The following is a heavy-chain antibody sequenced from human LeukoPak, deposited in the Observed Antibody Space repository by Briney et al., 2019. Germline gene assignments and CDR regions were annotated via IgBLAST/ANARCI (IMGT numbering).Heavy chain of an antibody. D-gene: IGHD3-22*01. J-gene: IGHJ4*02. CDR3: AKGEAWYYESSGGHYFDY. Sequence: GGSLRLSCAASGFTFSSYGMHWVRQAPGKGLEWVAVIWYDGSNKYYADSVKGRFTISRDNSKNTLYLQMNSLRAEDTAVYYCAKGEAWYYESSGGHYFDYWGQGTLVTVSS. CDR1: GFTFSSYG. CDR2: IWYDGSNK. V-gene: IGHV3-33*06.